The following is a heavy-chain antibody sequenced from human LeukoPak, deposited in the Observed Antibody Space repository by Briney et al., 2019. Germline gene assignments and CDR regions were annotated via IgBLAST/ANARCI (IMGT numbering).Heavy chain of an antibody. J-gene: IGHJ5*02. CDR2: IYYSGST. CDR1: GGSISSHY. CDR3: ARGIIAAATSGYFDP. V-gene: IGHV4-59*11. D-gene: IGHD6-13*01. Sequence: PSETLSLTCTVSGGSISSHYWSWIRQPPGKGLEWIGYIYYSGSTNYNPSLKSRVTISVDTSKNQFSLKLSSVTAADTAVYYCARGIIAAATSGYFDPWGQGTLVTVSS.